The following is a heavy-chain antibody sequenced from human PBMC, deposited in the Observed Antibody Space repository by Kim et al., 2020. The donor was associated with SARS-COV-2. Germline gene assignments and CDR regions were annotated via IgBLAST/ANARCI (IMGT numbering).Heavy chain of an antibody. J-gene: IGHJ6*01. Sequence: GGSLRLSCVASGFTFDIYAMSWVRQAPGKGLEWVSVISGGGVNKFYADSVRGRFTISRDNSKNTLYLQMNSLRDEDTALYYCAKMGVMDDYNDYYYYAM. CDR2: ISGGGVNK. CDR1: GFTFDIYA. V-gene: IGHV3-23*01. D-gene: IGHD3-16*01. CDR3: AKMGVMDDYNDYYYYAM.